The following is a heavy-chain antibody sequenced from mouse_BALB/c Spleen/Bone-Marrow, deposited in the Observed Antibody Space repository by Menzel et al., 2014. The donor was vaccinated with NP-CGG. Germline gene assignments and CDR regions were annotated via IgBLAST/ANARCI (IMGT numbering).Heavy chain of an antibody. Sequence: VKLQESGAELVRPGASVKLSCKASGYTFTRYWMNWVKQRPEQGLEWIGRIDPYDSETHYNQKFKDKAILTVDKSSSTAYMQLSSLTSEGSAVYYCARGRDYGVFSYWGQGTLVTVSA. CDR3: ARGRDYGVFSY. D-gene: IGHD2-4*01. J-gene: IGHJ3*01. CDR1: GYTFTRYW. V-gene: IGHV1-52*01. CDR2: IDPYDSET.